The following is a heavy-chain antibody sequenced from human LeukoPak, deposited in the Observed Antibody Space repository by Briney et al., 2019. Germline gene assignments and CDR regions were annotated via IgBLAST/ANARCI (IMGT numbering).Heavy chain of an antibody. CDR1: GFTFSSYA. CDR3: ARSSVGAPDY. Sequence: QPGRSLRLSCAASGFTFSSYAMHWVRQAPGKGLEWVAVISYDGSNKYYADSVKGRFTISRDNAKNSLYLQMNSLRAEDTAVYYCARSSVGAPDYWGQGTLVTVSS. V-gene: IGHV3-30*04. J-gene: IGHJ4*02. CDR2: ISYDGSNK. D-gene: IGHD1-26*01.